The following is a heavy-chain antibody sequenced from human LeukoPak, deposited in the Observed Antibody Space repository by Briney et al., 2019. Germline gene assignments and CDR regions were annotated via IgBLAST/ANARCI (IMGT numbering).Heavy chain of an antibody. V-gene: IGHV3-53*01. CDR3: ATRSGNHYDY. CDR1: GFTVSNNY. D-gene: IGHD1-26*01. CDR2: IYSGGNT. Sequence: PGGSLRLSCAASGFTVSNNYMIWVRQAPGKGLEWVSVIYSGGNTYYADSVKGRLTISRDNSKNTLYLQMNSLRAEDTAVYYCATRSGNHYDYWGQGTLVTVSS. J-gene: IGHJ4*02.